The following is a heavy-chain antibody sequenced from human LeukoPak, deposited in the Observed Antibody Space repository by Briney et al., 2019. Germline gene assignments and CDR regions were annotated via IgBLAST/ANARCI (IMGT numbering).Heavy chain of an antibody. CDR3: AKDPTSGYCTLGSCRYYFDY. Sequence: PGGSLRLSCVASGFTFRDYAMSWVRQAPGKGLEWVGISSGSSGRTYYADSVKGRFSISRDNSKNTLYLQMDSLRAEDTAVYYCAKDPTSGYCTLGSCRYYFDYWGQGVLVSVS. D-gene: IGHD2-15*01. CDR2: SSGSSGRT. J-gene: IGHJ4*02. V-gene: IGHV3-23*01. CDR1: GFTFRDYA.